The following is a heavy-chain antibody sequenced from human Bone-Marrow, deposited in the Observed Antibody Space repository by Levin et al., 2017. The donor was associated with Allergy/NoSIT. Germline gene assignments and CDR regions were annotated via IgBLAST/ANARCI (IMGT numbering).Heavy chain of an antibody. D-gene: IGHD6-19*01. V-gene: IGHV3-15*01. CDR2: IKSKGDGGTT. J-gene: IGHJ6*02. CDR1: EFTFSYGW. Sequence: NPGGSLRLSCAASEFTFSYGWMSWVRQAPGKGLEWVGLIKSKGDGGTTDYAGPVKGRFTISRDDSENTLYLQMNSLKTEDTAVYYCTTGKGWWQVPDYYYYVMDVWGQGTTVTVSS. CDR3: TTGKGWWQVPDYYYYVMDV.